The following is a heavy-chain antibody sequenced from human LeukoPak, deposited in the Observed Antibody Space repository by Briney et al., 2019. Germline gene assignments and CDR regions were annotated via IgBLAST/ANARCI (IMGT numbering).Heavy chain of an antibody. Sequence: GGSLRLSCAASGFTFRGYEMNWVRQAPGKGLEWVSYISSSTHYTNYADSVKGRFTISRDNAKNSLYLQMNSLRAEDTAVYYCARDPETWQAAWGQGTLVTVSS. D-gene: IGHD6-25*01. V-gene: IGHV3-11*05. CDR3: ARDPETWQAA. CDR2: ISSSTHYT. J-gene: IGHJ4*02. CDR1: GFTFRGYE.